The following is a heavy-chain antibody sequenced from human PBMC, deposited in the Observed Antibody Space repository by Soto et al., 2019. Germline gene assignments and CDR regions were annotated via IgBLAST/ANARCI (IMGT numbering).Heavy chain of an antibody. D-gene: IGHD3-3*01. V-gene: IGHV1-8*01. J-gene: IGHJ3*02. CDR2: MNPNSGNT. CDR1: GYTFTSYD. CDR3: ARGHTYKDFWSGYYDDAFDI. Sequence: ASVKVSCKASGYTFTSYDINWVRQATGQGLEWMGWMNPNSGNTGYAQKFQGRVTMTRNTSISTAYMELSSLRSEDTAVYYCARGHTYKDFWSGYYDDAFDIWGQGTMVTVS.